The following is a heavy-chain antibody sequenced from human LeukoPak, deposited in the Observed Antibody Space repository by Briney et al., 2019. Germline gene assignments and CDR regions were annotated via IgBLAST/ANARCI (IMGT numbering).Heavy chain of an antibody. CDR1: GYTFSNCG. J-gene: IGHJ4*02. CDR2: IIPILGIA. V-gene: IGHV1-69*04. Sequence: SVKVSCKASGYTFSNCGISWVRQAPGQGLEWMGRIIPILGIANYAQKFQGRVTITADKSTSTAYMELSSLRSEDTAVYYCARGWSYCGGDCYDYWGQGTLVTVSS. D-gene: IGHD2-21*01. CDR3: ARGWSYCGGDCYDY.